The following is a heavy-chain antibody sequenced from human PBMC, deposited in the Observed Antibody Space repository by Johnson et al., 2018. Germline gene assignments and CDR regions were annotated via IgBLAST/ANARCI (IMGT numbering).Heavy chain of an antibody. J-gene: IGHJ3*02. Sequence: VQLVESGGGLVQPGGSLRLSCAASGFTFSRYWMSWVRQAPGKGLEWVANIKQDESEKYYVDSVKGRFTISRDNAKNSLYLQMNRLRAGDTAVYYCARDGVVQSFSNDAFDIWGQGTMVTVSS. CDR1: GFTFSRYW. V-gene: IGHV3-7*01. CDR3: ARDGVVQSFSNDAFDI. D-gene: IGHD3-3*01. CDR2: IKQDESEK.